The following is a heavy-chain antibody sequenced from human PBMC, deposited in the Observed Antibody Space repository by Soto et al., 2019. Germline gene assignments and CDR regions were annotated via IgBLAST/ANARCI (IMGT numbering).Heavy chain of an antibody. J-gene: IGHJ3*02. CDR2: IYPFDSDT. D-gene: IGHD6-6*01. Sequence: PGESLKISCQASGYTFTDYWIGWVRQMPGKGLELMGIIYPFDSDTKYSPSFEGQVTISDDKSSSTAYVQWRSLKASDTAMYYCARLGIDYSTSSHDAFHIWGQGIMVTVSS. CDR3: ARLGIDYSTSSHDAFHI. CDR1: GYTFTDYW. V-gene: IGHV5-51*01.